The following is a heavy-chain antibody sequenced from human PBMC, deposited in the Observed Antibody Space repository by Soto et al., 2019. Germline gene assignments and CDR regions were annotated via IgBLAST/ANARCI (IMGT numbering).Heavy chain of an antibody. CDR2: LYYSGTT. Sequence: QVQLQESGPGLVKPSDTLSLTCAVSGYSISSSNWWGWIRQPPGKGLEWIGYLYYSGTTYYNPSLKSRVTMSVDTSQNQFSLKLTSVTAVDTAVYYCARSEIQGPIDYWGQGTLVTVSS. J-gene: IGHJ4*02. CDR1: GYSISSSNW. CDR3: ARSEIQGPIDY. V-gene: IGHV4-28*01.